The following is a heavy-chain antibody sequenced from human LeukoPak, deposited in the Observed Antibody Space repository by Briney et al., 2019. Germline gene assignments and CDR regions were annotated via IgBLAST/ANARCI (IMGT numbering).Heavy chain of an antibody. CDR3: AKDYGSSGYYIVGY. CDR2: IYSDGST. J-gene: IGHJ4*02. CDR1: ELTVSSNC. V-gene: IGHV3-66*01. Sequence: PGGSLRLSCAASELTVSSNCMTWVRQAPGKGLEWVSFIYSDGSTYYADSVRGRFTISRDNSKNTLYLQMNSLRAEDTAVYYCAKDYGSSGYYIVGYWGQGTLVTVSS. D-gene: IGHD3-22*01.